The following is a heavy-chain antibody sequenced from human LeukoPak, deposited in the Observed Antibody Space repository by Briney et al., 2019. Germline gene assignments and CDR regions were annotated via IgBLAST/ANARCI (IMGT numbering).Heavy chain of an antibody. V-gene: IGHV4-61*02. CDR1: GGSISSGSYY. Sequence: PSETLSLTCTVSGGSISSGSYYWSWIRQPAGKGLEWIGRIYTSGSTNYNPSLKSRVTISVDTSKNQFSLKLSSVTAADTAVYYCARDRVGQQLVGRNYYYYMDVWGKGTTVTISS. CDR3: ARDRVGQQLVGRNYYYYMDV. D-gene: IGHD6-13*01. J-gene: IGHJ6*03. CDR2: IYTSGST.